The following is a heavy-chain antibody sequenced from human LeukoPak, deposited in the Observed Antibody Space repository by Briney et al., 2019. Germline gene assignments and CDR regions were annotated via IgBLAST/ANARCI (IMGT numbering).Heavy chain of an antibody. V-gene: IGHV3-11*06. CDR1: GFTFSDYY. CDR3: ARDYSDSSGYPFDY. J-gene: IGHJ4*02. CDR2: ITSSSYT. D-gene: IGHD3-22*01. Sequence: GGSLRLSCAASGFTFSDYYMSWIRQAPGKGLEWVSYITSSSYTNYADSVKGRFTISRDNARNSLYLQMNNLRAEDTAVYYCARDYSDSSGYPFDYWGQGTLVTVSS.